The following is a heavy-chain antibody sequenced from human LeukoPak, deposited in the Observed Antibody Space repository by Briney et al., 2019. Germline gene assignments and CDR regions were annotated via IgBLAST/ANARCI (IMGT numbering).Heavy chain of an antibody. CDR3: ARESATAIPN. CDR1: GGSISSYY. D-gene: IGHD2-2*02. Sequence: KTSETLSLTCTVSGGSISSYYWSWIRQPPGKELEWIGYIYYSGSINYNPSLKSRVTISVDTSKNQFSLKLSSVTAADTAVYYCARESATAIPNWGQGTLVTVSS. V-gene: IGHV4-59*01. J-gene: IGHJ4*02. CDR2: IYYSGSI.